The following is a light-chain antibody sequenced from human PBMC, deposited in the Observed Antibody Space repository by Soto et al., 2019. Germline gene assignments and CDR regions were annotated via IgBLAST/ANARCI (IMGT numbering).Light chain of an antibody. V-gene: IGKV3-20*01. CDR1: QSVDSTF. CDR2: GVS. Sequence: EIVLTQSPGSPSLSPGERATLSCRDSQSVDSTFFAWYQKKPGQAPRLLMYGVSKRATGIPDRFSGSGSGTDFTLTISRLEPEDFAVYYCQQYMSSVTFGQGTRVEIK. CDR3: QQYMSSVT. J-gene: IGKJ1*01.